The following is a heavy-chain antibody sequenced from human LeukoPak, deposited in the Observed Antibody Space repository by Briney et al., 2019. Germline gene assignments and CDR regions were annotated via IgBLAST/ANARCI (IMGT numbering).Heavy chain of an antibody. CDR1: GCSISSYY. Sequence: SETLSLTCTVSGCSISSYYWSWIRQPPGKGLEWIGTIHYSGTTYYNPSLESRLTISVDTSKKQFSLRLNSVTAADTSVYFCARRDYDDNPPWHWGPGTLVTVSS. CDR2: IHYSGTT. D-gene: IGHD4-23*01. J-gene: IGHJ4*02. V-gene: IGHV4-59*04. CDR3: ARRDYDDNPPWH.